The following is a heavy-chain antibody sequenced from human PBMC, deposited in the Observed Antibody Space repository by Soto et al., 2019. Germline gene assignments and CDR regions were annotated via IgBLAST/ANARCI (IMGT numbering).Heavy chain of an antibody. CDR2: ISSNGGST. J-gene: IGHJ3*02. V-gene: IGHV3-64*01. Sequence: GGSLRLSCAASGFTFSSYAMHWVRQAPGEGLEYVSAISSNGGSTYYANSVKGRFTISRDNSKNTLYLQMGSLRAEDMAVYYCARPLHCSSTSCPYDAFDIWGQGTMVTVSS. CDR3: ARPLHCSSTSCPYDAFDI. D-gene: IGHD2-2*01. CDR1: GFTFSSYA.